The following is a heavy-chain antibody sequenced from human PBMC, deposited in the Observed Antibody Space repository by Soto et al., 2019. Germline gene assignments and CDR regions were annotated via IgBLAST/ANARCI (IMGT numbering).Heavy chain of an antibody. Sequence: GASVKVSCKASGYTFTGYYMHWVRQAPGQGLEWMGWINPNSGGTNYAQKFQGWVTVTRDTSISTAYMELSRLRSDDTAVYYCAREAAAGTYRDYYYGMDVWGQGTTVTVSS. V-gene: IGHV1-2*04. CDR2: INPNSGGT. D-gene: IGHD6-13*01. CDR1: GYTFTGYY. CDR3: AREAAAGTYRDYYYGMDV. J-gene: IGHJ6*02.